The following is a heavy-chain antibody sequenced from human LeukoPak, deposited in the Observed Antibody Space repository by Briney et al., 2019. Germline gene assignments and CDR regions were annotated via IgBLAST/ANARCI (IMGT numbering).Heavy chain of an antibody. CDR1: GYTFTSYY. D-gene: IGHD1-26*01. J-gene: IGHJ5*02. CDR3: ARDNSVGDTAWWFDP. CDR2: INPTGGST. Sequence: ASVKVSCKASGYTFTSYYMHWVRQAPGQGLEWMGLINPTGGSTGYAQKFQGRVTMTRDMSTSTDYMELSSLRSEDTAIYYCARDNSVGDTAWWFDPWGQGTLVTVSS. V-gene: IGHV1-46*01.